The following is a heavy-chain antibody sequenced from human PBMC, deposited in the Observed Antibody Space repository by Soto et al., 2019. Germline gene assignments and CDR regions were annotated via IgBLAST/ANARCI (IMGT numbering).Heavy chain of an antibody. J-gene: IGHJ6*02. V-gene: IGHV1-69*13. CDR1: GDTFSSYA. Sequence: SVKVSCKASGDTFSSYAISWVRQAPGQGLEWMGGIIPIFGTANYAQKFQGRVTITADESTSTAYMELSSLRSEDTAVYYCASNYYDTSGYYWKLYYYYGMDFWGQGTTVTVSS. CDR2: IIPIFGTA. D-gene: IGHD3-22*01. CDR3: ASNYYDTSGYYWKLYYYYGMDF.